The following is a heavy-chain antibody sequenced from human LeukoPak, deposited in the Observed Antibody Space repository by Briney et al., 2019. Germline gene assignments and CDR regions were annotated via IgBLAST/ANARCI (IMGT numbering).Heavy chain of an antibody. Sequence: GASVKVSCKASGGTFSSYAISWVRQAPGQGLEWMGGIIPIFGTADCAQKFQGRVTITADESTSTAYMELSSLRSEDTAVYYCARKVLGYCSSTSCYHNAFDIWGQGTMVTVSS. CDR1: GGTFSSYA. J-gene: IGHJ3*02. V-gene: IGHV1-69*13. CDR3: ARKVLGYCSSTSCYHNAFDI. D-gene: IGHD2-2*01. CDR2: IIPIFGTA.